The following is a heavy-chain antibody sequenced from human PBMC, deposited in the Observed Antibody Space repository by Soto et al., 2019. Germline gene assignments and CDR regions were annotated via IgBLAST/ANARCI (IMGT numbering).Heavy chain of an antibody. Sequence: LRLSCAASGFTFSRHWIHWVRQAPGQGLVWVSRTKTDGTTSYADSVRGRFTISRDNAENTLYLQMNSLRAEDTAVYYCARDMRAVPWYGGISSAFDMWGQGTMVTVSS. CDR1: GFTFSRHW. CDR2: TKTDGTT. J-gene: IGHJ3*02. D-gene: IGHD3-10*01. V-gene: IGHV3-74*01. CDR3: ARDMRAVPWYGGISSAFDM.